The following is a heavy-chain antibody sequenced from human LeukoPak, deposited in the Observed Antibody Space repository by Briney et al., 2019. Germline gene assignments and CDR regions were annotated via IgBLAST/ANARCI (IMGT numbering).Heavy chain of an antibody. V-gene: IGHV1-2*02. CDR2: INPNSGGT. CDR1: GYTFTGYY. D-gene: IGHD2-15*01. J-gene: IGHJ4*02. CDR3: ARALKRIVVVVAARLVPLDY. Sequence: ASVKVSCKASGYTFTGYYMHWVRQAPGQGLEWMGWINPNSGGTNYAQKFQGRVTMTRDTSTSTAYMELSRLRSDDTAVYYCARALKRIVVVVAARLVPLDYWGQGTLVTVSS.